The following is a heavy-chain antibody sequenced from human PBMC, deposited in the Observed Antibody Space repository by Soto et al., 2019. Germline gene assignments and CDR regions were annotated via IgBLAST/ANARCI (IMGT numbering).Heavy chain of an antibody. J-gene: IGHJ3*02. D-gene: IGHD1-20*01. Sequence: EVQLVESGGGLVQPGGSLRLSCAASGFTFSSYAMSWVRQAPGKGLEWVSAISGSGGSTYYADSVKGRFTISRDNSKNTLYLQMNSLRAEDTAVYYCAKDLTTRITGTTDAFDIWGQGTMVTVSS. CDR3: AKDLTTRITGTTDAFDI. V-gene: IGHV3-23*04. CDR2: ISGSGGST. CDR1: GFTFSSYA.